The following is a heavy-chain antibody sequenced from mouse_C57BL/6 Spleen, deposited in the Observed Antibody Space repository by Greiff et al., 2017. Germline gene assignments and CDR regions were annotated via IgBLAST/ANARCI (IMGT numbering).Heavy chain of an antibody. CDR1: GYTFTSYW. V-gene: IGHV1-53*01. J-gene: IGHJ1*03. D-gene: IGHD1-1*01. Sequence: VQLQQPGTELVKPGASVKLSCKASGYTFTSYWMHWVKQRPGQGLEWIGNINPSNGGTNYNEKFKSKATLTVEKAFSTAYMQLSSLTSEDSAVYSCARGGEYYYGSSYWYFDVWGTGTTVTVSS. CDR2: INPSNGGT. CDR3: ARGGEYYYGSSYWYFDV.